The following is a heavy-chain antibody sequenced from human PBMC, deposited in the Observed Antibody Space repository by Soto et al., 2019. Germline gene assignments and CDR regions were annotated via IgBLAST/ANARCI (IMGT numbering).Heavy chain of an antibody. CDR3: ARDPSFLNGPRAFDI. V-gene: IGHV3-21*01. CDR2: ISSSSSYI. Sequence: PGGSLSLSCAASGFTFSSYSMNWVRQAPGKGLEWVSSISSSSSYIYYADSVKGRFTISRDNAKNSLYLQMNSLRAEDTAVYYCARDPSFLNGPRAFDIWGQGTMVTVSS. CDR1: GFTFSSYS. J-gene: IGHJ3*02. D-gene: IGHD2-8*01.